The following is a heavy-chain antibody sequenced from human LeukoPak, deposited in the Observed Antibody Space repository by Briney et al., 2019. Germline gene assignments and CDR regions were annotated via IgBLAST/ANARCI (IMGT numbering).Heavy chain of an antibody. CDR1: GFTFSNYA. J-gene: IGHJ4*02. CDR2: TSGSGGTT. V-gene: IGHV3-23*01. D-gene: IGHD5-12*01. CDR3: AREGNSGYDWNY. Sequence: GASLRLSCAATGFTFSNYAMSWVRQAPGKGLEWVSGTSGSGGTTYYADSVKGRFTISRDSSKSTLYLQMNSLRAEDTAVYYCAREGNSGYDWNYWGQGTLVTVSS.